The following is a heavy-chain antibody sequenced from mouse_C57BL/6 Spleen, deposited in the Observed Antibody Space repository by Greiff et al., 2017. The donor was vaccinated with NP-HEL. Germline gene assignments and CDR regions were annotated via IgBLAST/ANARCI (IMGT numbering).Heavy chain of an antibody. CDR3: ARSGGYYGSSDY. CDR1: GYAFSSSW. CDR2: IYPGDGDT. D-gene: IGHD1-1*01. J-gene: IGHJ2*01. V-gene: IGHV1-82*01. Sequence: VQLVESGPELVKPGASVKISCKASGYAFSSSWMNWVKQRPGKGLEWIGRIYPGDGDTNYNGKFKGKATLTADKSSSTAYMHLSSLTSEDSAVYFCARSGGYYGSSDYWGQGTTLTVSS.